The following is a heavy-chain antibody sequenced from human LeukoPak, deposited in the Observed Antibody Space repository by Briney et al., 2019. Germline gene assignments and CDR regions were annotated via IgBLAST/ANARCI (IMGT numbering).Heavy chain of an antibody. CDR3: ATIAAADYPFDH. Sequence: PGGSLRISCAASGFIFNSYWLTWVRQALGKGLKWVANIKQDGSKKNYVDSVKGRFTISRDNAKNSLYLQMNSLRAEDTAVYYCATIAAADYPFDHWGQGTLVTVSS. CDR2: IKQDGSKK. CDR1: GFIFNSYW. D-gene: IGHD6-13*01. J-gene: IGHJ4*02. V-gene: IGHV3-7*01.